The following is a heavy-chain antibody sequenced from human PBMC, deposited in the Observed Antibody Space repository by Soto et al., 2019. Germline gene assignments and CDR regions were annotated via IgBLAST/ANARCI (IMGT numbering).Heavy chain of an antibody. CDR2: ISSNGGST. Sequence: GGSLRLSCAASGFTFSSYAMHWVRQAPGKGLEYVSAISSNGGSTYYANSVKGRFTISRDNSKNTLYLQMGSLRAEDMAVYYCARDRAAAAGQGHFDYWGQGTRVTVSS. V-gene: IGHV3-64*01. CDR1: GFTFSSYA. D-gene: IGHD6-13*01. J-gene: IGHJ4*02. CDR3: ARDRAAAAGQGHFDY.